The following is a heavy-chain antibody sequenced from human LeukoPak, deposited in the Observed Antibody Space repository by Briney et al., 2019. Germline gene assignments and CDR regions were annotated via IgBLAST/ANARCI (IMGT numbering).Heavy chain of an antibody. D-gene: IGHD6-13*01. CDR2: ISWNSGSI. CDR3: AKDMVPGIAAASHDY. CDR1: GFTFDDYA. J-gene: IGHJ4*02. V-gene: IGHV3-9*01. Sequence: GRSLRLSCAASGFTFDDYAMHWVRQAPGKGLEWVSGISWNSGSIGYADSVKGRFTISRDNAKNSLYLQMNSLRAEDTALYYCAKDMVPGIAAASHDYWGQGTLVTVSS.